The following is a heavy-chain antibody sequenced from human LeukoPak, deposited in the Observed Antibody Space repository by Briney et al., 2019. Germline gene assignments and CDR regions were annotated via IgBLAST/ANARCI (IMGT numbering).Heavy chain of an antibody. CDR3: ARDSRAGFDS. V-gene: IGHV4-59*01. J-gene: IGHJ4*02. D-gene: IGHD6-13*01. CDR2: VLYSGST. Sequence: PSETLSLTCSVSSDSIIGYYWTWVRQPPGKGLEWIGYVLYSGSTNCNPSLKSRVTISLDMSNKQFSLKLSSVTAADTAVYYCARDSRAGFDSWGQGTLVTVS. CDR1: SDSIIGYY.